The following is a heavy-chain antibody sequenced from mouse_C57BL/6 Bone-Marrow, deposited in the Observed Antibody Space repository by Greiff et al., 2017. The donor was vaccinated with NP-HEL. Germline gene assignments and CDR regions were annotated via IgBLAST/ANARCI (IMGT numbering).Heavy chain of an antibody. Sequence: QVQLQQPGAELVRPGSSVKLSCKASGYTFTSYWMDWVKQRPGQGLEWIGNIYPSDSETHYNQKFKDKATLTVDKSSSTAYMQLSSLTSEDSAVYYCARGRTTMMTTGRRDYYAMDYWGQGTSVTVAS. CDR2: IYPSDSET. V-gene: IGHV1-61*01. CDR3: ARGRTTMMTTGRRDYYAMDY. J-gene: IGHJ4*01. D-gene: IGHD2-4*01. CDR1: GYTFTSYW.